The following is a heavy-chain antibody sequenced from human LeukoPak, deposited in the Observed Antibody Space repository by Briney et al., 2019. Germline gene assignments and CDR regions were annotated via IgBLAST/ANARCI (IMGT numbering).Heavy chain of an antibody. CDR2: TYLSGNA. Sequence: SXTLSLTCSVSGASINSYYWNWIRQPPGEGLEWIGNTYLSGNANYNPSLKGRVTISLDTSKSQFSLKMSSVTAADTAVYYCAKDWELGSWGQGTLVTVSS. J-gene: IGHJ5*02. CDR1: GASINSYY. CDR3: AKDWELGS. D-gene: IGHD1-26*01. V-gene: IGHV4-59*01.